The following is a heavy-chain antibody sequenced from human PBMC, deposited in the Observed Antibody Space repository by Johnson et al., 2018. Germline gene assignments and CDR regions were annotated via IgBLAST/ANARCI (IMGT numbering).Heavy chain of an antibody. D-gene: IGHD3-9*01. CDR3: ARSGGSTGYEAFDI. Sequence: VQLLESGGGVVQXGRSXRLXCAASGFTFSDYGMHWVRQAPGKGLEWVAVISYDGSNKYYAESVKGRFTISRDNSKNTLDVQMNSLRAEDTAVYYCARSGGSTGYEAFDIWGQGTMVTVSS. CDR2: ISYDGSNK. J-gene: IGHJ3*02. CDR1: GFTFSDYG. V-gene: IGHV3-30*03.